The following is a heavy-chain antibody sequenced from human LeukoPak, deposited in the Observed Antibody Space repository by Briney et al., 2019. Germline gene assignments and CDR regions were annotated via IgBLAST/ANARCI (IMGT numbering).Heavy chain of an antibody. CDR3: ARGVRYYYDSSGSAVDYYYYIDV. V-gene: IGHV1-46*01. D-gene: IGHD3-22*01. Sequence: ASVKVSCKASGYTFISYYMHWVRQAPGQGLEWMGIINPSGGSTSYAQKFQGRVTMTRDTSTGTVYMELSSLRSEDTAVYYCARGVRYYYDSSGSAVDYYYYIDVWGKGTTVTISS. J-gene: IGHJ6*03. CDR2: INPSGGST. CDR1: GYTFISYY.